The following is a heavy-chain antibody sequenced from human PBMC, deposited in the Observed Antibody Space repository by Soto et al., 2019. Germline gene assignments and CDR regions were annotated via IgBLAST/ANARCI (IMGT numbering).Heavy chain of an antibody. CDR2: ISSSSSTI. CDR1: GFTFSSYS. J-gene: IGHJ4*02. V-gene: IGHV3-48*02. Sequence: PGGSLRLSCAASGFTFSSYSMNWVRQAPGKGLEWVSYISSSSSTIYYADSVKGRFTISRDNAKNSLYLQMNSLRDEDTAVYYCARERFLEWLFLLLDWGQGTLVTVSS. CDR3: ARERFLEWLFLLLD. D-gene: IGHD3-3*01.